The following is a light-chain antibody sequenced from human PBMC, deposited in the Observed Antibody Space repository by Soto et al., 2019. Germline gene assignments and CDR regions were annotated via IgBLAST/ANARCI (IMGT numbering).Light chain of an antibody. CDR2: GES. CDR3: QQYGSSPWT. CDR1: QSVSSSH. Sequence: EIVLTQSPGTLSLSPGERATLSCRASQSVSSSHLAWYQQKQGQAPRLLIYGESSRATGIPDRFSGSGSGTAFTLTFSRLEPEDFAVYYCQQYGSSPWTFGQGTKVEIK. V-gene: IGKV3-20*01. J-gene: IGKJ1*01.